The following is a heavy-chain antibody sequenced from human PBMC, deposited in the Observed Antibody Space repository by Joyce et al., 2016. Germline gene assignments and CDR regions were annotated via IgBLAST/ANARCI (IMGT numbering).Heavy chain of an antibody. CDR2: MDSSGST. Sequence: QLQLQESGPGLVKPPETLSLTCNVSGGSISRHYYFWIGSMDSSGSTYYNPLLKSRVTMSVDTSKNQFSLKVSSVTAADTAVYYCATLRMYEVIEEGTWGFDGFDIWGQGTLVTVSP. CDR1: GGSISRHYYF. V-gene: IGHV4-39*07. CDR3: ATLRMYEVIEEGTWGFDGFDI. J-gene: IGHJ3*02. D-gene: IGHD3-16*02.